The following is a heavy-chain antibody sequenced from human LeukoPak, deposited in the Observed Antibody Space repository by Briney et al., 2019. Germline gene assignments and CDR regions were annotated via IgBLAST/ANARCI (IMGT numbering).Heavy chain of an antibody. J-gene: IGHJ4*02. V-gene: IGHV1-2*02. CDR3: ARGSYYDSSGYYGY. CDR2: INPNSGGT. Sequence: ASVKVSCKASGYTFTGYCMHWVRQAPGQGLEWMGWINPNSGGTNYAQKFQGRVTITRDTSASTAYMELSSLRSEDTAVYYCARGSYYDSSGYYGYWGQGTLVTVSS. CDR1: GYTFTGYC. D-gene: IGHD3-22*01.